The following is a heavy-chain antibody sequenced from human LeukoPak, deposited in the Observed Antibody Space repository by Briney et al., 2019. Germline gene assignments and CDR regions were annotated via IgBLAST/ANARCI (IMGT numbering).Heavy chain of an antibody. V-gene: IGHV4-39*07. J-gene: IGHJ4*02. CDR3: ARGDCSGGSCYFYY. Sequence: KPSETLSLTCTVSGGSISSSSYYWGWIRQPPGKGLEWIGSIYYSGSTYYNPSLKSRVTISVDTSKNQFSLKLSSVTAADTAVYYCARGDCSGGSCYFYYWGQGTLVTVSS. CDR1: GGSISSSSYY. CDR2: IYYSGST. D-gene: IGHD2-15*01.